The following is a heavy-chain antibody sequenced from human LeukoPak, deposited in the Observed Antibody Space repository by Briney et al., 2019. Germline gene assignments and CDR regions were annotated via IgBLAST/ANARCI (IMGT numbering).Heavy chain of an antibody. J-gene: IGHJ4*02. CDR1: GFTFSGSA. CDR2: IRSKANSYAT. D-gene: IGHD5-24*01. CDR3: AKHLDGYNDY. V-gene: IGHV3-73*01. Sequence: GGSLRLSCAASGFTFSGSAMHWVRQASGKGLEWVGRIRSKANSYATAYAASVKGRFTISRDDSKNTAYLQMNSLKTEDTAVYCCAKHLDGYNDYWGQGTLVTVSS.